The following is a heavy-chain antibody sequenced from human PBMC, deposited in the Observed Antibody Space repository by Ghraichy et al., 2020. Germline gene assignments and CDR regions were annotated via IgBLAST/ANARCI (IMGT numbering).Heavy chain of an antibody. Sequence: SQTLSLTCTVSGGSISSYYWSWIRQPPGKGLEWIGYIYYSGSTNYNPSLKSRVTISVDTSKNQFSLKLSSVTAADTAVYYCARGDSGYDSDYWGQGTLVTVSS. D-gene: IGHD5-12*01. CDR2: IYYSGST. CDR3: ARGDSGYDSDY. J-gene: IGHJ4*02. V-gene: IGHV4-59*08. CDR1: GGSISSYY.